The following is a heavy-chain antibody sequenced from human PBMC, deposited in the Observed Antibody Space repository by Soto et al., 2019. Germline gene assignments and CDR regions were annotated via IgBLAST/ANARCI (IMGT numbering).Heavy chain of an antibody. D-gene: IGHD3-10*01. CDR2: IYWDDDK. CDR3: AQRGLWFGELSVFDY. J-gene: IGHJ4*02. CDR1: GFSLSTSTVG. Sequence: QITLKESGPTLVKPTQTLTLTCTFSGFSLSTSTVGVGWIRQPPGKALEWLALIYWDDDKRYSPSLKSRLTITKDTSKNQVVLTMTNMDPVDTATYYCAQRGLWFGELSVFDYWGQGTLVTVSS. V-gene: IGHV2-5*02.